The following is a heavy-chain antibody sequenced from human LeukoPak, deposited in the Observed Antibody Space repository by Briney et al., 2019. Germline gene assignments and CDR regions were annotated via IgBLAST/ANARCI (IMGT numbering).Heavy chain of an antibody. D-gene: IGHD2-15*01. CDR1: GFTFDDYA. CDR3: AKDRVAVGYGMDV. Sequence: GGSLRLSCAASGFTFDDYAMHWVRQAPGKGLEWVSGISWNSNSIGYADSVKGRFTIARDNAKNSLYLQMNSLRVEDTALYYCAKDRVAVGYGMDVWGQGTTVTVSS. CDR2: ISWNSNSI. J-gene: IGHJ6*02. V-gene: IGHV3-9*01.